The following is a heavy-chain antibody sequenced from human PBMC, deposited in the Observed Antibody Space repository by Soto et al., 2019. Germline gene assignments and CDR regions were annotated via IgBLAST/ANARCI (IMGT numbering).Heavy chain of an antibody. D-gene: IGHD3-10*01. V-gene: IGHV4-30-4*01. Sequence: DYYWTWVRQPPGKGLEWIGNIFHSGSTYYTPSLQSRVTISLDTSKNHFSLKLSSVTPADTAVYYCARDRYYGSGTYYNFYSGMDVWGQGTTVTVSS. CDR1: DYY. J-gene: IGHJ6*02. CDR2: IFHSGST. CDR3: ARDRYYGSGTYYNFYSGMDV.